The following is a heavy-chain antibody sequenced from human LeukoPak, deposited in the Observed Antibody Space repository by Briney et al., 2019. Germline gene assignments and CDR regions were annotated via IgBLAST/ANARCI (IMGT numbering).Heavy chain of an antibody. J-gene: IGHJ3*02. D-gene: IGHD3-3*01. V-gene: IGHV4-39*07. CDR2: IYYSGST. CDR1: GGSISSSSYY. CDR3: VRGHYDFWSGYDAFDI. Sequence: PSETLSLTCTVSGGSISSSSYYWGWIRQPPGKGLEWIGSIYYSGSTYYNPSLKSRVTISVDTSKNQFSLKLSSVTAADTAVYYCVRGHYDFWSGYDAFDIWGQGTMVTVSS.